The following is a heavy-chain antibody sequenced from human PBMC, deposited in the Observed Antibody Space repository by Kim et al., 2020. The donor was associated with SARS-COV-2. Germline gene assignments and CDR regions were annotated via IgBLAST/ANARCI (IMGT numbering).Heavy chain of an antibody. J-gene: IGHJ3*02. CDR1: GFTFDDYG. CDR2: INWNGGST. Sequence: GGSLRLSCAASGFTFDDYGMSWVRQAPGKGLEWVSGINWNGGSTGYADSVKGRFTISRDNAKNSLYLQMNSLRAEDTALYYCAREKEGSGWYRQSGAFDIWGQGTMVTVSS. CDR3: AREKEGSGWYRQSGAFDI. V-gene: IGHV3-20*04. D-gene: IGHD6-19*01.